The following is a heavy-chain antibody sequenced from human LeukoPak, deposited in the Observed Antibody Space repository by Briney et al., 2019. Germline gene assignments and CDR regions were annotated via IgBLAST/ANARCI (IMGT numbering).Heavy chain of an antibody. V-gene: IGHV3-48*03. Sequence: GGSLRLSCAASGFTFSSYEMNWVRQAPGKGLEWVSYISSSGSTIYYADSVKGRFTISRDNAKNSLYLQMNSLRAEDTAVYYCARVSMDIVVVVAATSYYYYYYMDVWGKGTTVTISS. CDR2: ISSSGSTI. CDR3: ARVSMDIVVVVAATSYYYYYYMDV. D-gene: IGHD2-15*01. J-gene: IGHJ6*03. CDR1: GFTFSSYE.